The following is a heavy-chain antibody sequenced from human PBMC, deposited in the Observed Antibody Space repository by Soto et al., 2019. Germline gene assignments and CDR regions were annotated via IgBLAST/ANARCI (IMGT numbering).Heavy chain of an antibody. CDR3: AGMPYTSGLRFDP. V-gene: IGHV4-30-2*01. Sequence: PSETLSRTCNMSGDSYSISTYSWIWIRHPPGKALQWIGFIYQSGVTSYNPSLASRVSISLDRSNNQCSLKLKSVTAADTAVYFCAGMPYTSGLRFDPWGPGTLVTVSS. CDR2: IYQSGVT. D-gene: IGHD6-19*01. J-gene: IGHJ5*02. CDR1: GDSYSISTYS.